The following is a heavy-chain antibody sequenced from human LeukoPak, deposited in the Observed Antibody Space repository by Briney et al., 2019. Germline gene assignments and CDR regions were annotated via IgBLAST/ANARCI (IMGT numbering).Heavy chain of an antibody. V-gene: IGHV3-30*03. Sequence: GRSLRLSCAASGFTFSSYGMHWVRQAPGKGLEWVAVISYHGSNKYYADSVKGRFTISRDNSKNTLYLQMNSLRAEDTAVYYCARASEWGGGSYGYRDYYYGMDVWGKGTTVTVSS. D-gene: IGHD5-18*01. CDR2: ISYHGSNK. J-gene: IGHJ6*04. CDR3: ARASEWGGGSYGYRDYYYGMDV. CDR1: GFTFSSYG.